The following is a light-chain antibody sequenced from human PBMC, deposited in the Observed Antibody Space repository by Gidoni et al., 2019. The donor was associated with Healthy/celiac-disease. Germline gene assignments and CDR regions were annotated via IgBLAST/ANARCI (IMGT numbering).Light chain of an antibody. V-gene: IGKV1-9*01. CDR2: AAS. Sequence: DIQLTQSPSFLSASVGDRVTITCRASQGISSYLAWYQQKPGKAPKLLIYAASTLQSGVPSRCSGSGSGTEFTLTISSLQPEDFATYYCQQLNSYPRAITFGQGTRLEIK. CDR3: QQLNSYPRAIT. J-gene: IGKJ5*01. CDR1: QGISSY.